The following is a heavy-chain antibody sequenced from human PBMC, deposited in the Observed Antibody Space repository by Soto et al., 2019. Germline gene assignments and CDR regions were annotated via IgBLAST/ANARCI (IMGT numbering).Heavy chain of an antibody. V-gene: IGHV5-51*01. J-gene: IGHJ6*02. D-gene: IGHD6-6*01. CDR3: ARRDSRSSYYYYGMDV. Sequence: PGESLKISCQGSGYSFTTYRIAWVRQMPGKGLEWVGNIYPGDSDTRYSPSFQGQVTISADKSISTAYLQWSSLKASDTAMYYCARRDSRSSYYYYGMDVWGQGTTVTVSS. CDR2: IYPGDSDT. CDR1: GYSFTTYR.